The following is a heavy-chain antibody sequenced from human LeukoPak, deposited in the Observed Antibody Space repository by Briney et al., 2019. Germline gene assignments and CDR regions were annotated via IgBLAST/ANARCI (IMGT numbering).Heavy chain of an antibody. CDR3: AKDPARSGYYSPFDY. V-gene: IGHV3-23*01. D-gene: IGHD3-22*01. CDR1: GFTFSSYA. Sequence: GGSLRLSCAASGFTFSSYAMSWVRQAPGKGLEWVSAISGSGGSTYYADSVKGRFTISRDNSKNTLYLQMNSLRAEDTAVYYCAKDPARSGYYSPFDYWGQGTLVTVSS. CDR2: ISGSGGST. J-gene: IGHJ4*02.